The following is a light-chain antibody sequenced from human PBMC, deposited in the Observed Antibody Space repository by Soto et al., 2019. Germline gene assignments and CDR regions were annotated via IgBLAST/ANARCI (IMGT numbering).Light chain of an antibody. Sequence: EIGMTQSPATVSVSPGERATLSCRASQSVNSNLVWYQQKPGQAPRLLIYGASTRATGIPGRFSGSGYGTEFTLTISSLQSEDFAVYYCQQYNNWLWTFGQGTKVEIK. CDR2: GAS. V-gene: IGKV3-15*01. CDR1: QSVNSN. CDR3: QQYNNWLWT. J-gene: IGKJ1*01.